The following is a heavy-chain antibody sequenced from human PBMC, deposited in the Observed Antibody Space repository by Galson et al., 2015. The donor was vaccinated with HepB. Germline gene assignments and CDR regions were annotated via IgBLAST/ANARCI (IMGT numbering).Heavy chain of an antibody. V-gene: IGHV1-58*01. CDR1: GFTFTGSA. Sequence: SVKVSCKASGFTFTGSAVQWVRQARGQRLEWIGWIVVGSGNTNYAQKFQGRVTITADESTSTAYMELSSLRSEDTAVYYCARGSNYGWDYYYMDVWGKGTTVTVSS. CDR2: IVVGSGNT. CDR3: ARGSNYGWDYYYMDV. J-gene: IGHJ6*03. D-gene: IGHD4-11*01.